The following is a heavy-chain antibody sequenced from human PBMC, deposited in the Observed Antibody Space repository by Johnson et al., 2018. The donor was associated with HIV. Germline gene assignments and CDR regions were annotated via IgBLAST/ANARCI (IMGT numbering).Heavy chain of an antibody. V-gene: IGHV3-66*01. J-gene: IGHJ3*02. D-gene: IGHD5-24*01. CDR3: ARVTNYAFDI. Sequence: VQLVESGGGLVQPGGSLRLSCAASGFNFSSNYMNWVRQAPGKGLEWVAVIYRGDAGTYYADSVKGRFTISRENAKNSLYLQMNSLRAGDTAVYYCARVTNYAFDIWGQGTMVTVSS. CDR2: IYRGDAGT. CDR1: GFNFSSNY.